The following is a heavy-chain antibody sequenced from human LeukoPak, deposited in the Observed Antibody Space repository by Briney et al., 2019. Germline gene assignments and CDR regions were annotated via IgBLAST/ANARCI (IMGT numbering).Heavy chain of an antibody. Sequence: PGGSLRLSCATSGFSFSSYAMSWVRHAPGKGLEWVSAMSSSDDGRYYAASVGARFPISRDSSRRTLYLQMNSLRAEDAAVYHCAKAPVTSWRGAFCYPFDYWGQGTLVTVSS. V-gene: IGHV3-23*01. CDR2: MSSSDDGR. J-gene: IGHJ4*02. CDR3: AKAPVTSWRGAFCYPFDY. CDR1: GFSFSSYA. D-gene: IGHD3-3*01.